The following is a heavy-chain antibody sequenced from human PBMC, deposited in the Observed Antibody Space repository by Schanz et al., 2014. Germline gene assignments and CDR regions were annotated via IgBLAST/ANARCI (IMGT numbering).Heavy chain of an antibody. D-gene: IGHD5-12*01. CDR2: INQDGSQK. V-gene: IGHV3-7*03. Sequence: EVQLVESGGGLVQPGGSLRLSCATSRLTFGNYWMSWVRQAPGKGLEWVANINQDGSQKYYVGSVKGRFTISRDNAKDSLYLQMTSLRAEDTAVYYCARDPNSVNELDYWGQGAVVIVSS. CDR1: RLTFGNYW. J-gene: IGHJ4*02. CDR3: ARDPNSVNELDY.